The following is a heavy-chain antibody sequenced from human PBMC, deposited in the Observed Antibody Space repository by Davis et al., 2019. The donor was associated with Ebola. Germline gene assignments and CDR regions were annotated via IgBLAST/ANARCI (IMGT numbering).Heavy chain of an antibody. D-gene: IGHD3-10*01. Sequence: ASVKVSCKASGYTFTSYGISWVRQAPGQGLEWMGWISAYNGNTNYAQKLQGRVTMTTDTSTSTAYMELRSLRSDDTAVYYCARDYYGSGSYSSFDPWGQGTLVTVSS. CDR2: ISAYNGNT. CDR1: GYTFTSYG. J-gene: IGHJ5*02. V-gene: IGHV1-18*01. CDR3: ARDYYGSGSYSSFDP.